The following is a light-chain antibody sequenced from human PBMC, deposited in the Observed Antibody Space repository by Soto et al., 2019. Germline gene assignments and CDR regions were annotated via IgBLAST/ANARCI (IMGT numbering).Light chain of an antibody. J-gene: IGKJ4*01. CDR3: QHLNNYPLT. CDR2: AAS. V-gene: IGKV1-9*01. CDR1: QGISSY. Sequence: DIQLTQSPSFLSASVGDRVTITCRASQGISSYLAWYQQRPGKAPKLLIYAASTLQSGVPSRFSGSGSGTDFTLTISSLQPEDFATSYCQHLNNYPLTFGGGTKVDIK.